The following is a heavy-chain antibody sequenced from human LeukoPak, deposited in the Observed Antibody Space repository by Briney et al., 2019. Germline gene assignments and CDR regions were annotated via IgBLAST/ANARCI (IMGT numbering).Heavy chain of an antibody. CDR1: GGSISSCSYY. CDR3: AVYSGYVGY. D-gene: IGHD5-12*01. CDR2: IYTSGST. J-gene: IGHJ4*02. V-gene: IGHV4-61*02. Sequence: PSETLSLTCTVSGGSISSCSYYWSWIRQPAGKGLEWIGRIYTSGSTNYNPSLKSRVTISVDTSKNQFSLKLSSVTAADTAVYYCAVYSGYVGYWGQGTLVTVSS.